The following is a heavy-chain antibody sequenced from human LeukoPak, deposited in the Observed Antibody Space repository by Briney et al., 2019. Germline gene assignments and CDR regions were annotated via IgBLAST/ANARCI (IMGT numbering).Heavy chain of an antibody. J-gene: IGHJ4*02. CDR3: ARGAYYYED. CDR1: GFTVSNDY. Sequence: SGGSLRLSCAASGFTVSNDYMSWVRQAPGKGLVWVSRIKSDGSSTSYADSVKGRFTISRDNAKNTLYLQMNSLRAEDTAVYYCARGAYYYEDWGQGTLVTVSS. CDR2: IKSDGSST. V-gene: IGHV3-74*01. D-gene: IGHD3-22*01.